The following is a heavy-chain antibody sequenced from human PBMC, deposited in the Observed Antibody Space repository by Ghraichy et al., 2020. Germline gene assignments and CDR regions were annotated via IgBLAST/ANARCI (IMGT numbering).Heavy chain of an antibody. J-gene: IGHJ4*02. D-gene: IGHD6-6*01. V-gene: IGHV4-34*01. CDR1: GGSFSGYY. CDR2: INHSGST. Sequence: SETLSLTCAVYGGSFSGYYWSWIRQLPGKGLEWIGEINHSGSTNYNPSLKSRVTISLDTSKNQFSLKLSSVTAADTAVYYCARGRGAARRVDYWGQGTLVTVSS. CDR3: ARGRGAARRVDY.